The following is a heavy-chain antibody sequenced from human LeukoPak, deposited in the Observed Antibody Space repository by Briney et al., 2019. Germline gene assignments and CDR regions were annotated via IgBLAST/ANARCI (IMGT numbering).Heavy chain of an antibody. Sequence: PGGSLRLSCAASGFTFSSYAMSWVRQAPGKGLEWVSAISGSGGSTYYADSVKGRFTISRDNSKNTLYLQMNSLRAEDTAVYYCARSMIVVVITTVLDYWGQGTLVTVSS. CDR3: ARSMIVVVITTVLDY. CDR1: GFTFSSYA. J-gene: IGHJ4*02. D-gene: IGHD3-22*01. V-gene: IGHV3-23*01. CDR2: ISGSGGST.